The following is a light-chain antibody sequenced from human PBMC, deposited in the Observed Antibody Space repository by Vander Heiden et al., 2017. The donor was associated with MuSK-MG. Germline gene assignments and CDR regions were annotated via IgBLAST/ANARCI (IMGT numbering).Light chain of an antibody. CDR2: EVS. V-gene: IGLV2-14*01. CDR3: SSYTSSSTYV. J-gene: IGLJ1*01. Sequence: QSALTPPAAVAGSPGQSITISCTGTSGDVGGYNYVSWYQQHPGKAPKLMIYEVSNRPSGVSNRFSGSKSGNTASLTISGLQAEDEADYYCSSYTSSSTYVFGTGTKVTVL. CDR1: SGDVGGYNY.